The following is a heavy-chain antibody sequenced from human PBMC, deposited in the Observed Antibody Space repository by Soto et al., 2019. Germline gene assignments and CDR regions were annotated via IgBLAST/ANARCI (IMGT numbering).Heavy chain of an antibody. CDR3: ARARLTARWIQLHYFDY. J-gene: IGHJ4*02. CDR2: IKQDGSEK. Sequence: PGGSLRLSCAASGFTFSSYWMSWVRQAPGKGLEWVANIKQDGSEKYYVDSVKGRFTISRDNAKNSLYLQMNSLRAEDTAVYYCARARLTARWIQLHYFDYWGQGTLVTVSS. D-gene: IGHD5-18*01. V-gene: IGHV3-7*01. CDR1: GFTFSSYW.